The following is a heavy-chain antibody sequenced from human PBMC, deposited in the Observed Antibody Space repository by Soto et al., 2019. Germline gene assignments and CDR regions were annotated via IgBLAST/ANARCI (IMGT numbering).Heavy chain of an antibody. CDR1: GFTFSSYG. CDR2: ISYDGSNK. J-gene: IGHJ6*02. CDR3: AKDRGHWYYHGMDV. Sequence: QVQLVESGGGVVQPGRSLRLSCAASGFTFSSYGMHWVRQAPGKGLEWVAVISYDGSNKYYADSVKGRFTISRDNSKNTLHLQMNSLRAEDTAVYYCAKDRGHWYYHGMDVWGQGTTVTVSS. V-gene: IGHV3-30*18. D-gene: IGHD3-10*01.